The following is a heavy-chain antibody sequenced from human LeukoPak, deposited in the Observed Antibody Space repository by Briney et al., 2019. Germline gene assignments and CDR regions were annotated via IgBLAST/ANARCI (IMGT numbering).Heavy chain of an antibody. CDR2: INHSGST. Sequence: PSETLSLTCAVYGGSFSGYYCSWIRQPPGKGLEWIGEINHSGSTNYNPSLKSRVTISVDTSKNQFSLKLSSVTAADTAVYYCARVPRIAVAGRPFDYWGQGTLVTVSS. D-gene: IGHD6-19*01. CDR3: ARVPRIAVAGRPFDY. V-gene: IGHV4-34*01. CDR1: GGSFSGYY. J-gene: IGHJ4*02.